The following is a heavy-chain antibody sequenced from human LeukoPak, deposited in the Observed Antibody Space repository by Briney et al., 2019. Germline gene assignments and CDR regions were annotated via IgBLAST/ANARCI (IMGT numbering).Heavy chain of an antibody. V-gene: IGHV3-9*01. CDR1: GFTFDDYA. D-gene: IGHD5-12*01. Sequence: GGSLRLSCAASGFTFDDYAMHWVRQAPGKGLEWVSGISWNSGSIGYADSVKGRFTISRDNAKNSLYLQMNSLRAEDTALYYCAKGSRGGGYDWHDYWGQGTLVTVSS. J-gene: IGHJ4*02. CDR3: AKGSRGGGYDWHDY. CDR2: ISWNSGSI.